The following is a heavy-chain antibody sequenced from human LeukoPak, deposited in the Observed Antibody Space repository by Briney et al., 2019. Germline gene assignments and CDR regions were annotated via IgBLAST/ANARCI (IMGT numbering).Heavy chain of an antibody. D-gene: IGHD3-22*01. CDR3: ARTYYYDSSGYYLGGYFDY. CDR1: GYTFTSYG. Sequence: GASVKVSCKASGYTFTSYGISWVRQAPGQGLEWMGFISAYNGNTNYAQKLQGRVTMTTDTSTSTAYMELRRLRSDDTAVYYCARTYYYDSSGYYLGGYFDYWGQGTLVTVSS. J-gene: IGHJ4*02. CDR2: ISAYNGNT. V-gene: IGHV1-18*01.